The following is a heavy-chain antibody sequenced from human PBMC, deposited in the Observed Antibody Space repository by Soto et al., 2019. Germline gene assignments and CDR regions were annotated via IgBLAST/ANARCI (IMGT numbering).Heavy chain of an antibody. J-gene: IGHJ4*02. CDR2: INPSGGST. CDR1: GYTFTSYY. CDR3: ARDQAADIVVVPAAMLLDY. Sequence: QVQLVQSGAEVKKPGASVKVSCKASGYTFTSYYMHWVRQAPGQGLEWMGIINPSGGSTSYAQKFQSRVTMTRDTSTSTVYMELSSLRSEDTAVYYCARDQAADIVVVPAAMLLDYWGQGTLVTVSS. D-gene: IGHD2-2*01. V-gene: IGHV1-46*03.